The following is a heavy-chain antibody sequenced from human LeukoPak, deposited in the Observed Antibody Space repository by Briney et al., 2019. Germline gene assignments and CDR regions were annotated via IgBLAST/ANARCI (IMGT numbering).Heavy chain of an antibody. Sequence: ASVKVSCKASGYTFTSYAISWARQAPGQGLEWMGFISDYNGHTVYSQKVQDRVTMTTDTSTSTAYLELTSLTSDDTAVYYCARDDLRDGSWSQFDCWGQGTLVTVSS. CDR2: ISDYNGHT. CDR1: GYTFTSYA. V-gene: IGHV1-18*01. D-gene: IGHD6-13*01. J-gene: IGHJ4*02. CDR3: ARDDLRDGSWSQFDC.